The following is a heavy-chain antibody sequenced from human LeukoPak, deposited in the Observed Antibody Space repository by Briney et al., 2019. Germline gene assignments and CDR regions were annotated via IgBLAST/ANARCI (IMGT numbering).Heavy chain of an antibody. D-gene: IGHD1-26*01. V-gene: IGHV3-30*18. CDR2: ISSDGSQK. J-gene: IGHJ4*02. Sequence: GVSLRLSCAASGFTFNNFDILWVRQAPGKGLEGVIVISSDGSQKHYTDSVRGRFTISRDNSKNTLYLQMNSLRGEDTAVYYCAKDSHDIRPGQTLVDIFDYWGQGTLVTVSS. CDR1: GFTFNNFD. CDR3: AKDSHDIRPGQTLVDIFDY.